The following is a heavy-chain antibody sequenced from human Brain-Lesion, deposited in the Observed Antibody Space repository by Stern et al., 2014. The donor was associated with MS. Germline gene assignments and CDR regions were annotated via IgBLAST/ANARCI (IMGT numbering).Heavy chain of an antibody. CDR3: ARGRVVPGFQYYATDV. CDR2: IFNSGST. V-gene: IGHV4-61*02. Sequence: QVQLQESGPGLVKPSQTLSLSCTVSGGSISSGGYYWSWIRQPAGKGLEWIGRIFNSGSTSYNPSLQSRVTISIDTSQNQFSLRLNSMTAADTAVYYCARGRVVPGFQYYATDVWGQGTTVIVSS. J-gene: IGHJ6*02. CDR1: GGSISSGGYY. D-gene: IGHD2-2*01.